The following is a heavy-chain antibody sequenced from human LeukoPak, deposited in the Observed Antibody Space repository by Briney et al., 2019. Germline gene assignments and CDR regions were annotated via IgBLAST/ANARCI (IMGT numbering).Heavy chain of an antibody. D-gene: IGHD3-22*01. V-gene: IGHV4-59*02. CDR2: FYYSGST. J-gene: IGHJ5*02. CDR3: ARWSGRNFVSSGYLTS. CDR1: GDSVTDFY. Sequence: SETLSLTCTVSGDSVTDFYWNWIRQPPGKGLEWIGYFYYSGSTSYNPSLKSRVSMSVDTSMNQVSLKMSSVTAADTAVYYCARWSGRNFVSSGYLTSWGRGTLVTVSS.